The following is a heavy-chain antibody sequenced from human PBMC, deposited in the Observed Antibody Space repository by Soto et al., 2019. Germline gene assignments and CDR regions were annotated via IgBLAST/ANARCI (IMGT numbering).Heavy chain of an antibody. CDR3: ARDLFRPTMVRGVMRSDY. Sequence: GGSLRLSCAASGFTFSSYSMNWVRQAPGKGLEWVSSISSSSSYIYYADSVKGRFTISRENAKNSLYLQMNSLRAEDTAVYYCARDLFRPTMVRGVMRSDYWGQGTLVTVSS. D-gene: IGHD3-10*01. J-gene: IGHJ4*02. V-gene: IGHV3-21*01. CDR2: ISSSSSYI. CDR1: GFTFSSYS.